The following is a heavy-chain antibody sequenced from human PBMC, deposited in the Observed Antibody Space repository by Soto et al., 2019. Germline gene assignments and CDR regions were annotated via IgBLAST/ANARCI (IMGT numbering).Heavy chain of an antibody. D-gene: IGHD3-16*01. V-gene: IGHV1-18*04. CDR1: GYTFTSYG. Sequence: ASVKVSCKASGYTFTSYGISWVRQAPGQGLEWMGWISAYNGNTSYAQKFQGRVTMTRDTSTSTVYMELSSLRSEDTAVYYCARSPLEGARRAFDIWGQGTMVTVSS. CDR2: ISAYNGNT. CDR3: ARSPLEGARRAFDI. J-gene: IGHJ3*02.